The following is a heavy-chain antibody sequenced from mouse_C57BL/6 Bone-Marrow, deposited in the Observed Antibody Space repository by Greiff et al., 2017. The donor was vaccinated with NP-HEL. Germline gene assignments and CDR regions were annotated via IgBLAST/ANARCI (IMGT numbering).Heavy chain of an antibody. D-gene: IGHD1-1*01. CDR3: ARVGYGPENFFDY. J-gene: IGHJ2*01. CDR2: ISDGGSYT. CDR1: GFTFSSYA. V-gene: IGHV5-4*03. Sequence: EVKLVESGGGLVKPGGSLKLSCAASGFTFSSYAMSWVRQTPEKRLEWVATISDGGSYTYYPDNVKGRFTISRDNAKNNLYLQMSHLKSEDTAMYYCARVGYGPENFFDYWGQGTTLTVSS.